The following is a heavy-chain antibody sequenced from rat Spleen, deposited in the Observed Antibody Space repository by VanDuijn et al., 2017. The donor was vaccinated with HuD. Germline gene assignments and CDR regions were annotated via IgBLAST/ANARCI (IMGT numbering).Heavy chain of an antibody. V-gene: IGHV5-25*01. CDR1: GFTFSNYD. D-gene: IGHD1-9*01. CDR3: ARGGYTTGIPRGFAY. Sequence: EVQLVESGGGLVQPGRSMKLSCAASGFTFSNYDMAWVRQAPTKGLEWVASISYDGSITYYRDSVKGRFTISRDNAKSTLYLQMDSLRSEDTATYYCARGGYTTGIPRGFAYWGQGTLVTVSS. CDR2: ISYDGSIT. J-gene: IGHJ3*01.